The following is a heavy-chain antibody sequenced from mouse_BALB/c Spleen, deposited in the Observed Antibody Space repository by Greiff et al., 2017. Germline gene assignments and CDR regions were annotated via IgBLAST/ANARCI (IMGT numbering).Heavy chain of an antibody. CDR3: ARPSYYYGSSYWYFDV. CDR1: GFNIKDYY. D-gene: IGHD1-1*01. V-gene: IGHV14-1*02. J-gene: IGHJ1*01. CDR2: IDPENGNT. Sequence: VQLKESGAELVRPGALVKLSCKASGFNIKDYYMHWVKQRPEQGLEWIGWIDPENGNTIYDPKFQGKASITADTSSNTAYLQLSSLTSEDTAVYYCARPSYYYGSSYWYFDVWGAGTTVTVSS.